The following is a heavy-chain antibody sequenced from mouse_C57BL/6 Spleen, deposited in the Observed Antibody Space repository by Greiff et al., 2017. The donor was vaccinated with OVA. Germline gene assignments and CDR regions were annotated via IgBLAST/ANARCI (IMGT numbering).Heavy chain of an antibody. CDR3: AKNRDLTGSWMGYFDY. D-gene: IGHD4-1*01. CDR1: GFSLTSYG. V-gene: IGHV2-5*01. J-gene: IGHJ2*01. CDR2: IWRGGST. Sequence: VQLQQSGPGLVQPSQSLSITCTVSGFSLTSYGVHWVRQSPGKGLEWLGVIWRGGSTDYNAAFMSRLSITKDNSKSQVFFKMNSLQADDTAIYYCAKNRDLTGSWMGYFDYWGQGTTLTVSS.